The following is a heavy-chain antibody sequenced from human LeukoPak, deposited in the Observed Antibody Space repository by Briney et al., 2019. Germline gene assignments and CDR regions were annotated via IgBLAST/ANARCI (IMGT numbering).Heavy chain of an antibody. CDR3: TKDTYDFWSGFDY. D-gene: IGHD3-3*01. CDR1: GFTFSSYA. Sequence: TGGSLRLSCAASGFTFSSYAMSWVRQAPGKGLAWVSTISGSGGSTYYTGSVKGRFTISRDNSKNTLYLQMNSLRAEDTAIYYCTKDTYDFWSGFDYWGRGTLVTVSS. J-gene: IGHJ4*02. V-gene: IGHV3-23*01. CDR2: ISGSGGST.